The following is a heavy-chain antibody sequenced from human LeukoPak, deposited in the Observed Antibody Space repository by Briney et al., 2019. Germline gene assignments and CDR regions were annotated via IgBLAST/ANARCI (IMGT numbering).Heavy chain of an antibody. CDR3: ARSCCDYDFWSGYYPPDV. CDR1: GGTFSSYA. D-gene: IGHD3-3*01. V-gene: IGHV1-69*05. CDR2: IIPIFGAA. Sequence: SVKVSCKASGGTFSSYAISWVRQAPGQGLEWMGGIIPIFGAANYAQKFQGRVTITTDESTSTAYMELSSLRSEDTAVYYCARSCCDYDFWSGYYPPDVWGKGTTVTVSS. J-gene: IGHJ6*04.